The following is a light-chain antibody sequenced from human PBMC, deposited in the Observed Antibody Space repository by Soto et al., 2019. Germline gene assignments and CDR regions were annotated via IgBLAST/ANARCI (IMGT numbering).Light chain of an antibody. CDR2: GAS. CDR3: LQYNSKWPPAT. Sequence: IVMTQSPATLSVSPGERVTLSCRASQSVNSNLDWYQQKPGQPPRLLIYGASTRATGSPARFSGSGSGTEFTLTISSLQSEDFAVYYCLQYNSKWPPATFGQGTKLEI. CDR1: QSVNSN. J-gene: IGKJ2*01. V-gene: IGKV3-15*01.